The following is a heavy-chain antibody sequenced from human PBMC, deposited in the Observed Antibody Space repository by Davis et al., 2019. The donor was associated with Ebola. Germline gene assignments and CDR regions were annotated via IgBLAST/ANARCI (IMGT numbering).Heavy chain of an antibody. CDR1: GYTFTGYY. CDR3: AKDSVVVAPSTH. J-gene: IGHJ4*02. Sequence: ASVKVSCKASGYTFTGYYMHWVRQAPGQGLEWMGRINPNSGGTNYAQKFQGRVTMTRDTSISTAYMELSRLRSDDTAVYYCAKDSVVVAPSTHWGQGTLVTVSS. V-gene: IGHV1-2*06. CDR2: INPNSGGT. D-gene: IGHD2-15*01.